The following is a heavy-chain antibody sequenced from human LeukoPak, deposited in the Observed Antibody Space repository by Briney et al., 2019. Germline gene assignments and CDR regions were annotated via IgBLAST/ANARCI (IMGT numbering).Heavy chain of an antibody. D-gene: IGHD2-2*03. CDR1: GGSFSGYY. CDR3: ARGPSELDIVVVPAATYFDY. Sequence: SETLSLTCAVYGGSFSGYYWSWIRQPPGKGLEWIGEINHSGSTNYNPSLKSRVTISVDTSKNQFSLKLSSVTAADTAVYYCARGPSELDIVVVPAATYFDYWGQGTLVTVSS. J-gene: IGHJ4*02. V-gene: IGHV4-34*01. CDR2: INHSGST.